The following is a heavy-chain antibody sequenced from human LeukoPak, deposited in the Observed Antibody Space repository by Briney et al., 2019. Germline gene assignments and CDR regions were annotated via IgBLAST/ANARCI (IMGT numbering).Heavy chain of an antibody. V-gene: IGHV3-7*01. Sequence: QTGGSLRLSCAVSGLTFSSSWMDWVRQAPGKGLEWVASINPDGNKKYSADSVKGRFTISRDNAENSLYLQMNSLRVEDTAFYYSARDLAYSRLDYWGQGMLVTVSS. J-gene: IGHJ4*02. D-gene: IGHD5-18*01. CDR2: INPDGNKK. CDR1: GLTFSSSW. CDR3: ARDLAYSRLDY.